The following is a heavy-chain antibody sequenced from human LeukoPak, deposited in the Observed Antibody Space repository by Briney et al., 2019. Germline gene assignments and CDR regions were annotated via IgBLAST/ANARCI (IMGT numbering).Heavy chain of an antibody. J-gene: IGHJ4*02. CDR1: GGTFSSYT. V-gene: IGHV1-69*02. CDR2: IIPILGIA. D-gene: IGHD5-12*01. CDR3: ARWKGYSGYGSYFDY. Sequence: SVKVSCKASGGTFSSYTISWVRQAPGQGLEWMGRIIPILGIANYAQKFQGRVTITADKSTSTAYMELSSLRSEDTSVYYCARWKGYSGYGSYFDYWGREPWSPSPQ.